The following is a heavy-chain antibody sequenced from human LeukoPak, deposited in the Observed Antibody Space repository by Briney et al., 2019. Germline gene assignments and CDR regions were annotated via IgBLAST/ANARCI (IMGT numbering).Heavy chain of an antibody. J-gene: IGHJ4*02. Sequence: ASVKVSCKASGYSFTGYYIHWVRQAPGQGFEWMGWINPNSGVTTFAQNLQARVTLARDTSISTAYMELNWLRSDDTAVYYCARAIGSQPAYWGQGTLVTVSS. D-gene: IGHD1-26*01. CDR2: INPNSGVT. V-gene: IGHV1-2*02. CDR3: ARAIGSQPAY. CDR1: GYSFTGYY.